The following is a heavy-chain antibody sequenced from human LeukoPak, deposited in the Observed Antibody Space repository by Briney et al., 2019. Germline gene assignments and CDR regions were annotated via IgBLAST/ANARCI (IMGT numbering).Heavy chain of an antibody. CDR2: INWNGGST. V-gene: IGHV3-20*04. J-gene: IGHJ4*02. CDR3: ARDSRYYYGSGSYSY. CDR1: GFTFDDYG. D-gene: IGHD3-10*01. Sequence: GGSLRPSCAASGFTFDDYGMSWVRQAPGKGLEWVSGINWNGGSTGYADSVKGRFTISRDNAKNSLYLQMNSLRAEDTALYYCARDSRYYYGSGSYSYWGQGTLVTVSS.